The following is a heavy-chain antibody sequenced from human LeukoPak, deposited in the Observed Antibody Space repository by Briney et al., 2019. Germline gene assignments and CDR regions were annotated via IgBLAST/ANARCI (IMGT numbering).Heavy chain of an antibody. CDR1: GFIFRSNA. J-gene: IGHJ4*02. Sequence: AGGSLRLSCVASGFIFRSNAMHWVRQAPGKGLEWVAVVWYDGSDKYYADSVKGRFTISRDNSKNTLYLQMNSLRAEDTAVYYCARDVCSGSSCYSGTTLENWGQGTLVTVSS. D-gene: IGHD2-15*01. V-gene: IGHV3-33*01. CDR3: ARDVCSGSSCYSGTTLEN. CDR2: VWYDGSDK.